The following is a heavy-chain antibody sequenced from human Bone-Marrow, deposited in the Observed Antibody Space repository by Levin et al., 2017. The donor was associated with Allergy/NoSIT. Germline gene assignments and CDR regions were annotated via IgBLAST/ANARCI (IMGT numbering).Heavy chain of an antibody. CDR2: IYPDDSDT. CDR3: ARGHLVVRMFDS. D-gene: IGHD2-8*02. CDR1: GYSFTTYW. J-gene: IGHJ4*02. Sequence: AASVKVSCKASGYSFTTYWIAWVRQMPGKGLELMGTIYPDDSDTRYSPSFQGQVTISADKSTSTAYLQRGSLKSSDSATYFCARGHLVVRMFDSWGQGTRVTVSS. V-gene: IGHV5-51*01.